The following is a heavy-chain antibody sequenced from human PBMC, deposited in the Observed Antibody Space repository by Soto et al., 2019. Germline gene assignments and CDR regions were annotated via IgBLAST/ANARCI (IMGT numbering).Heavy chain of an antibody. V-gene: IGHV1-18*01. J-gene: IGHJ6*03. CDR1: GYTFTSYG. D-gene: IGHD2-21*01. CDR2: ISAYNGNT. CDR3: ARRRAAAVGVSYYYYYMDV. Sequence: GASVKVSCKASGYTFTSYGISWVRQAPGQGLEWMGWISAYNGNTNYAQKLQGRVTMTTDTSTSTAYMELRSLRSDDTAVYYCARRRAAAVGVSYYYYYMDVWGKGTTVTVSS.